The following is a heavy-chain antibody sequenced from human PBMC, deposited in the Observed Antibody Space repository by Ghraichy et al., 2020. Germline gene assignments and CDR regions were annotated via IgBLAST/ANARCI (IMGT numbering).Heavy chain of an antibody. Sequence: GGSLRLSCAASGFTFSSYAMSWVRQAPGKGLEWVSAISGSGGSPYYADSVKGRFTISRDNSKNTLYLQMNSLRAEDTAVYYCAKNRVEQWLVRGAFDIWGQGTMVTVSS. CDR3: AKNRVEQWLVRGAFDI. D-gene: IGHD6-19*01. V-gene: IGHV3-23*01. J-gene: IGHJ3*02. CDR1: GFTFSSYA. CDR2: ISGSGGSP.